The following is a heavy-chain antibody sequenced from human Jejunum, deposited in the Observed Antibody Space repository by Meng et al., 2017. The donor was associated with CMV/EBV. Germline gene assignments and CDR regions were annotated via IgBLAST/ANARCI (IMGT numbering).Heavy chain of an antibody. V-gene: IGHV4-30-4*01. CDR2: IYHSGIT. CDR1: SSSTGGFY. D-gene: IGHD1-14*01. CDR3: ARGDTTLRDDEEDYFDY. J-gene: IGHJ4*02. Sequence: SSSTGGFYWSWIRQTPGKGLEWIGYIYHSGITQYNPSLKTRVTMSVDTSKNQFSLNLNSVTAADTAVYYCARGDTTLRDDEEDYFDYWGQGTLVTVSS.